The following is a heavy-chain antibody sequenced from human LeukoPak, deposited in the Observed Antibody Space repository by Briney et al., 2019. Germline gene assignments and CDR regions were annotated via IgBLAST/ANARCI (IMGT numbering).Heavy chain of an antibody. V-gene: IGHV3-49*04. CDR3: TRVGWLRFPQLGQLDY. Sequence: PGGSLRLSYTASGFTFGDYAMSWVRQAPGKGLEWVGFIRSKAYGGTTEYAASVKGRFTISRDDSKSIAYLQMNSLKTEDTAVYYCTRVGWLRFPQLGQLDYWGQGTLVTVSS. D-gene: IGHD5-12*01. CDR2: IRSKAYGGTT. CDR1: GFTFGDYA. J-gene: IGHJ4*02.